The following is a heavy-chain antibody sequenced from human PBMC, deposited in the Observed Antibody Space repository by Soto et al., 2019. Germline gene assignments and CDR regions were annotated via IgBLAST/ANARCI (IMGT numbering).Heavy chain of an antibody. CDR2: INAGNGNT. CDR1: GYTFTSYA. V-gene: IGHV1-3*05. CDR3: ARAPSWWYFDL. Sequence: QVQLVQSGAEEKKPGASVKVSCKASGYTFTSYAMHWVRQAPGQRLEWMGWINAGNGNTKYSQKFQGRVTITRDTSASTVSMELSSLRSEDTAVYYCARAPSWWYFDLWGRGTLVTVSS. J-gene: IGHJ2*01.